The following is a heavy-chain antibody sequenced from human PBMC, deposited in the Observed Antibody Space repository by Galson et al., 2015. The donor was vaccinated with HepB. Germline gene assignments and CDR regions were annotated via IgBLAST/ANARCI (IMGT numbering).Heavy chain of an antibody. J-gene: IGHJ3*01. D-gene: IGHD2-8*02. V-gene: IGHV1-3*01. Sequence: SVKVSCKASGYTFTNYAVHWVRLAPGPRLEWVGWINPGRGNTKYSEKFQGRVTMTRDTSADPAHLNINRLRSEDTATYFCARGEWPISAGGVGSFNIGGQGTMVTVST. CDR2: INPGRGNT. CDR3: ARGEWPISAGGVGSFNI. CDR1: GYTFTNYA.